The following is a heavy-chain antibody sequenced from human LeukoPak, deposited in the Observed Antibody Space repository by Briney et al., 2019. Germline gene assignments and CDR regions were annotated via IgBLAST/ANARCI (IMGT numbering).Heavy chain of an antibody. CDR1: GYSFTSYW. CDR3: ARAVVPAAIKGGYYFDY. CDR2: TYSGDSDT. D-gene: IGHD2-2*02. J-gene: IGHJ4*02. Sequence: GESLRISCKGSGYSFTSYWIGWVRQMPGKGLKWMGTTYSGDSDTRYSPSFQGQVTISADKSISTAYLQWSSLKASDTAMYYCARAVVPAAIKGGYYFDYWGQGTLVTVSS. V-gene: IGHV5-51*01.